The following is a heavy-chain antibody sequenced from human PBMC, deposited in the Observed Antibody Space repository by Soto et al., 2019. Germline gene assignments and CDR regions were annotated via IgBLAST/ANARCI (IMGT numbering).Heavy chain of an antibody. D-gene: IGHD2-21*01. Sequence: QVQLQESGPGLVKPSETLSLTCIVSGASVTTPTYYWTWIRQPPGQGLEWIGYISNSGSTNYNPSLKSRITIPADTSNNRFSLTLNFVSAADAAVYYCARRNSDGNWLDPWGQGTLVTVSS. V-gene: IGHV4-61*01. CDR2: ISNSGST. CDR3: ARRNSDGNWLDP. CDR1: GASVTTPTYY. J-gene: IGHJ5*02.